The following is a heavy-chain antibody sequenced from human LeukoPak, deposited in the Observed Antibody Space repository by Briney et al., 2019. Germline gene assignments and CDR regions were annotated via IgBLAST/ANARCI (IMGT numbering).Heavy chain of an antibody. J-gene: IGHJ3*02. CDR1: GYTFTSYY. CDR2: IIPIFGTA. V-gene: IGHV1-69*13. Sequence: SVKVSCKASGYTFTSYYMHWVRQAPGQGLEWMGGIIPIFGTANYAQKFQGRVTITADESTSTAYMELSSLRSEDTAVYYCARDRPSIRLGELSSDAFDIWGQGTMVTVSS. CDR3: ARDRPSIRLGELSSDAFDI. D-gene: IGHD3-16*02.